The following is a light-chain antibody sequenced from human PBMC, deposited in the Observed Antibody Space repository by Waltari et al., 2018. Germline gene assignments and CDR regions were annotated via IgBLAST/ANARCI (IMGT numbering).Light chain of an antibody. CDR1: RSDVGTYDL. CDR2: EVT. Sequence: QSALTQPASVSGSPGQSITISCAGIRSDVGTYDLVSWYQQHPGKAPKLIIYEVTKRPSGVPDRFSGSKSGNTASLTIPGLQAADEADYYCCSCAGVTPYVLFGGGTKVTVL. CDR3: CSCAGVTPYVL. V-gene: IGLV2-23*02. J-gene: IGLJ2*01.